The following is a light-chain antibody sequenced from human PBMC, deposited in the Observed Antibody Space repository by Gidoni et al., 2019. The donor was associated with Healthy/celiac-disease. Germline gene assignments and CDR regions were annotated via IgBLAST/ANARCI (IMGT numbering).Light chain of an antibody. Sequence: EIVLTQSPATLSLSPGERATLSCRASQGVSSYLAWYQQKPGQAPRLLIYVASNRATDIPARFSGSGPGTDFTLTISSLEPEDFAVYYCQQRSTFGQGTKLEIK. J-gene: IGKJ2*01. CDR3: QQRST. V-gene: IGKV3D-11*01. CDR1: QGVSSY. CDR2: VAS.